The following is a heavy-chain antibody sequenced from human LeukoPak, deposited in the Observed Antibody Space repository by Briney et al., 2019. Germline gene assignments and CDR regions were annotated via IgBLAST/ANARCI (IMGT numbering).Heavy chain of an antibody. CDR2: INHSGST. D-gene: IGHD3-22*01. V-gene: IGHV4-34*01. CDR3: ASLWLGGAGFDP. Sequence: SETLSLTCAVYGGSFSGYYWSWIRQPPGKGLEWIGEINHSGSTNYNPSLKSRVTISVDTSKNQFSLKLSSVTAADTAVYYCASLWLGGAGFDPWGQGTLVTVSS. CDR1: GGSFSGYY. J-gene: IGHJ5*02.